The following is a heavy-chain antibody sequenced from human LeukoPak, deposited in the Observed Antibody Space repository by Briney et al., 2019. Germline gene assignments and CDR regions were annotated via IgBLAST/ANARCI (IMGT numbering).Heavy chain of an antibody. J-gene: IGHJ4*02. D-gene: IGHD6-13*01. V-gene: IGHV1-69*05. Sequence: ASVKVSCKASGGTFSSYAISWVRQAPGQGLEWMGGIIPIFGTANYAQKFQGRVTITTDESTSTAYMELSSLRSEDTAVYYCAIEDEQQLVDYWGQGTLVTVSS. CDR3: AIEDEQQLVDY. CDR2: IIPIFGTA. CDR1: GGTFSSYA.